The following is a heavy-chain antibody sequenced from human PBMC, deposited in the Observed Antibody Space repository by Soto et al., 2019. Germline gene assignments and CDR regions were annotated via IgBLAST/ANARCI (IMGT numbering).Heavy chain of an antibody. CDR1: GGSISSYY. CDR2: IYYSGST. D-gene: IGHD2-21*01. J-gene: IGHJ3*02. V-gene: IGHV4-59*01. Sequence: PEETLSLTCTVSGGSISSYYWSWIRQPPGKGLEWIGYIYYSGSTNYNPSLKSRVTISVDTSKNQFSLKLSSVTAADTAVYYCARDQVINQPNDAFDIWGQGTMVTVSS. CDR3: ARDQVINQPNDAFDI.